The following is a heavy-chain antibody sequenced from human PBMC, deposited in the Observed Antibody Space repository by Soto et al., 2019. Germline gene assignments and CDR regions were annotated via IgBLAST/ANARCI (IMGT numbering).Heavy chain of an antibody. CDR3: ARRKEGSGHYYLDL. CDR1: GFTFITYD. Sequence: VASVKVSCKASGFTFITYDFSWVRQAAGQGLEWMGWMNPNNGNAGFAQKFRGRINMTRNTSISTAYLELSSLRSDDSAVYFCARRKEGSGHYYLDLCGQGTQVTVSS. CDR2: MNPNNGNA. J-gene: IGHJ4*02. V-gene: IGHV1-8*01.